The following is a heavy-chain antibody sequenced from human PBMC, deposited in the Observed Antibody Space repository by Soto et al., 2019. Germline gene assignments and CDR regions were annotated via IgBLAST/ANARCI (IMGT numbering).Heavy chain of an antibody. Sequence: GSLRLSCAASGFTVSSNYMGWVRQAPGKGLEWVSVIYSGGSTYYADSVKGRFTISRDNSKNTLYLQMNSLRAEDTAVYYCARDRVESGYPEYFQHWARAPWSPSPQ. CDR3: ARDRVESGYPEYFQH. J-gene: IGHJ1*01. CDR2: IYSGGST. CDR1: GFTVSSNY. V-gene: IGHV3-53*01. D-gene: IGHD3-22*01.